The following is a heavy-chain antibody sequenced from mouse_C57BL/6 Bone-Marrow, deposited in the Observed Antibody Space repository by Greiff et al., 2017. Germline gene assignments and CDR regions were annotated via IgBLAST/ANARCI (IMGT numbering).Heavy chain of an antibody. CDR3: AREGFDY. V-gene: IGHV5-6*01. Sequence: VQLKESGGDLVKPGGSLKLSCAASGFTFSSYGMSWVRQTPDKRLEWVATISSGGSYTYYPDSVKGRFPISRDNAKNTLYLQMSSLKSEDTAMYYCAREGFDYWGQGTTLTVSS. CDR1: GFTFSSYG. CDR2: ISSGGSYT. J-gene: IGHJ2*01.